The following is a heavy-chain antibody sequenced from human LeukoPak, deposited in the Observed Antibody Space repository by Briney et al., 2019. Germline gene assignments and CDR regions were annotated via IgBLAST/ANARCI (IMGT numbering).Heavy chain of an antibody. CDR3: AKDTSSGRLGRAFDI. CDR1: GFTFDDYA. J-gene: IGHJ3*02. D-gene: IGHD6-19*01. V-gene: IGHV3-9*01. Sequence: GGSLRLSCAASGFTFDDYAMHWVRQAPGKGLEWVSGISWNSGSIGYADSVKGRFTISRDNAKNSLYLQMNSLRAEDTALYYCAKDTSSGRLGRAFDIWGQGTMVTVSS. CDR2: ISWNSGSI.